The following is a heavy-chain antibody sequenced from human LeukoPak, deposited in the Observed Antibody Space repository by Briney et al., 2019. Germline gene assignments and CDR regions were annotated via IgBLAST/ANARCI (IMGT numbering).Heavy chain of an antibody. CDR3: ARDRGGGSVPYFDY. D-gene: IGHD1-26*01. V-gene: IGHV1-69*13. CDR1: GGTFSSYA. CDR2: IIPIFGTA. J-gene: IGHJ4*02. Sequence: GASVKVSCKASGGTFSSYAISWVRQAPGQGLEWMGGIIPIFGTANYAQKFQGRVTITADESTSTAYMELSSLRSEDAAVYYCARDRGGGSVPYFDYWGQGTLVTVSS.